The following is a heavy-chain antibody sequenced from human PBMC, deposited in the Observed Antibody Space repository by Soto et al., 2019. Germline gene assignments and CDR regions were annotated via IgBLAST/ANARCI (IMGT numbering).Heavy chain of an antibody. CDR2: IYYSGST. V-gene: IGHV4-59*01. CDR3: AKRSGGYSYKGMDV. J-gene: IGHJ6*02. D-gene: IGHD2-8*02. CDR1: GGSISSYY. Sequence: PSETLSLTCTVSGGSISSYYWSWIRQPPGKGLEWIGYIYYSGSTNYNPSLKSRVTISVDTSKNQFSLKLSSVTAADTAVYYCAKRSGGYSYKGMDVWGQGTTVTVPS.